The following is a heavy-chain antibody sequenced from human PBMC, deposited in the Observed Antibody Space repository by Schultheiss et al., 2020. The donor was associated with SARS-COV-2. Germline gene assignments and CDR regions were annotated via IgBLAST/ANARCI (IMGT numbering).Heavy chain of an antibody. V-gene: IGHV4-59*11. J-gene: IGHJ4*02. CDR2: IYYSGST. D-gene: IGHD1-7*01. CDR3: ARGENWNYDY. CDR1: GDSISPHY. Sequence: SQTLSLTCTVSGDSISPHYWSWIRQAPGKGLEWIGYIYYSGSTNYNPSLKSRVTISVDTSKNQFSLKLSSVTAADTAVYYCARGENWNYDYWGQGTLVTVSS.